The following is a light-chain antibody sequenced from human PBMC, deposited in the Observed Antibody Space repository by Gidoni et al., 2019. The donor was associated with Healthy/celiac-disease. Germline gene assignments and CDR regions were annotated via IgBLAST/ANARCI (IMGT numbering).Light chain of an antibody. CDR2: KAS. V-gene: IGKV1-5*03. Sequence: DIQMTQSPSTLSASVGDRVTITCRASKSISSWLAWYQQKPGKAPKLLIYKASSLESGVPSRFSGSGSGTEFTITISSLQPDDFATYYCQQYNSYPWTFGQGTKVEIK. J-gene: IGKJ1*01. CDR1: KSISSW. CDR3: QQYNSYPWT.